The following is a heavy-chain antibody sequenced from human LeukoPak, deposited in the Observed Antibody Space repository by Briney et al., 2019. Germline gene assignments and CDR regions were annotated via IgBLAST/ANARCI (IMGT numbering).Heavy chain of an antibody. V-gene: IGHV3-53*01. J-gene: IGHJ4*02. Sequence: GGSLRLSCAASGFTFSSYSMNWVRQAPGRGLEWVSFIYSGGSTYYADSVRGRFIISRDNSKNTLYLQMNSLRAEDTAVYYCARRAGSYSHSYDYWGQGTLVTVSS. D-gene: IGHD2-15*01. CDR2: IYSGGST. CDR1: GFTFSSYS. CDR3: ARRAGSYSHSYDY.